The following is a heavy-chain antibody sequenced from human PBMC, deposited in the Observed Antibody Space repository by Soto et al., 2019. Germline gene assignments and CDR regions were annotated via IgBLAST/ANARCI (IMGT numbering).Heavy chain of an antibody. CDR1: GFPFSSYG. Sequence: QVQLVESGGGVVQPGRSLRLSGAASGFPFSSYGMHWVREAPGKGLEWVAVISYDGSNNYYADSVKGRFTISRDNSASTLYLQMNSLRPEDTALYYCVGGQYYFDYRGQGTLVTVSP. CDR3: VGGQYYFDY. J-gene: IGHJ4*02. CDR2: ISYDGSNN. V-gene: IGHV3-30*03. D-gene: IGHD3-10*01.